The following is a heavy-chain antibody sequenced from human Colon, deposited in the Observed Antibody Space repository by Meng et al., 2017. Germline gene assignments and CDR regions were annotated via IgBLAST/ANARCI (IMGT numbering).Heavy chain of an antibody. V-gene: IGHV3-21*01. CDR1: GFTFIGFI. CDR3: TRGWMPE. CDR2: ITGDSTYI. Sequence: LVWSGGGLVKPGESLRPSCATSGFTFIGFILSWVLQAPGKGLEWVSSITGDSTYIYYADSVKGRFTVSRDNAKNSLYLQMNSLRADDTAVYYCTRGWMPEWGQGTLVTVSS. J-gene: IGHJ4*01. D-gene: IGHD2-2*01.